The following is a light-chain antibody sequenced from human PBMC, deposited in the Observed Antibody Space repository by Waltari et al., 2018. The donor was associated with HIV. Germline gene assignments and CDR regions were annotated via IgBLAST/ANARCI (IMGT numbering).Light chain of an antibody. Sequence: QTVVTQEPSFSVSPGGTVTLTCGLSSGSVSTTSYPSWYQQTPGQAPRTLIYDTNTRSSGVPDRFSGSILGNKAALTITGAQAYDESDYYCVLYMGSGIWVFGGGTKLTVL. CDR2: DTN. CDR1: SGSVSTTSY. V-gene: IGLV8-61*01. J-gene: IGLJ3*02. CDR3: VLYMGSGIWV.